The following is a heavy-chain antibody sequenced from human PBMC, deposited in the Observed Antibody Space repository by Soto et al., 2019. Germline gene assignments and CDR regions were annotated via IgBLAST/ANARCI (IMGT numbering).Heavy chain of an antibody. J-gene: IGHJ4*02. Sequence: GGSLRLSCTASGFTFGDYAMSWFRQAPGKGLEWVGFIRSKAYGGTTEYAASVKGRFTISRDDSKSIAYLQMNSLKTEDTAVYYCTRGAPYSSGWYALYYFDYWGQGTLVTVSS. D-gene: IGHD6-19*01. V-gene: IGHV3-49*03. CDR1: GFTFGDYA. CDR2: IRSKAYGGTT. CDR3: TRGAPYSSGWYALYYFDY.